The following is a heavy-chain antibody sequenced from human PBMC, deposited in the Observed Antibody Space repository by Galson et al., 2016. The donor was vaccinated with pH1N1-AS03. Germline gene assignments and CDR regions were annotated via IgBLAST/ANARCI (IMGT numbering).Heavy chain of an antibody. D-gene: IGHD1-26*01. Sequence: SVKVSCKASGYTFTNYAVHWVRQAPGQRLEWMGWINGGNGNTKFSRKFQGRVTLTRDTSASTAYMELRSLRSDDTAVYYCARDQGSVRTTRAFDIWGQGTMVTVSS. V-gene: IGHV1-3*01. CDR1: GYTFTNYA. J-gene: IGHJ3*02. CDR2: INGGNGNT. CDR3: ARDQGSVRTTRAFDI.